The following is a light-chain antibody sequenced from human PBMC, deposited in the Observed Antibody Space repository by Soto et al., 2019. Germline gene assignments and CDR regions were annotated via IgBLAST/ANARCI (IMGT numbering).Light chain of an antibody. CDR2: GTS. J-gene: IGKJ1*01. Sequence: IVLTQSPGTLSLSPGETATLSCRAIQSVSSSFLAWYQQKPGQAPRLLIHGTSSRATGIPDRFSGSGSGTDFTLTISRLEPEDFAVYYCQRYGSSPRWTFGQGTKVDIK. CDR1: QSVSSSF. CDR3: QRYGSSPRWT. V-gene: IGKV3-20*01.